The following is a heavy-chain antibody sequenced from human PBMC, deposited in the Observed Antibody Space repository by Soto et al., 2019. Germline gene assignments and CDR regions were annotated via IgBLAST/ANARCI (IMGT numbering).Heavy chain of an antibody. D-gene: IGHD4-17*01. CDR1: GDTFTNFD. CDR2: MRANSGDT. CDR3: ARYLHGQGFTV. V-gene: IGHV1-8*01. Sequence: QVQLVQSGAEVKKPGASVKVSCKPSGDTFTNFDLNWVRQAAGRGLEWLGWMRANSGDTGHAQKFGGRVSLTRDTAMSTAYMELSSLRAEDPAVYYCARYLHGQGFTVWGQGTLVIVSS. J-gene: IGHJ4*02.